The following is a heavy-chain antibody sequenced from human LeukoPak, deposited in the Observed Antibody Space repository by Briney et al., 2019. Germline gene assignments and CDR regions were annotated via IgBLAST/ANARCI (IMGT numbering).Heavy chain of an antibody. Sequence: GGSLRLSCAASGFTFSSYSMNWVRQAPGKGLEWVSSISSSSSYIYYADSVKGRFTISRDNAKNSLYLQMNSLRAEDTAVYYCARVSVVVTAPLKYYYYGMDVWGQGTTVTVSS. D-gene: IGHD2-21*02. V-gene: IGHV3-21*01. CDR3: ARVSVVVTAPLKYYYYGMDV. CDR2: ISSSSSYI. CDR1: GFTFSSYS. J-gene: IGHJ6*02.